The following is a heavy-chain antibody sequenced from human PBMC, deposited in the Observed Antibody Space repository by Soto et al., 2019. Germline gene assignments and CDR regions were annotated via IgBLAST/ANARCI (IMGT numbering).Heavy chain of an antibody. Sequence: QVQLQESGPGLVKPSETLSLTCTVSGGSISSYYWSWIRQPPGKGLEWIGYIYYSGSTNYNPSLKGRVTISVDTSKNQFSLKLSSVTAADTAVYYCARHVFETPRYSGYDPPHLWYFDLWGRGTLVTVSS. V-gene: IGHV4-59*08. CDR3: ARHVFETPRYSGYDPPHLWYFDL. CDR2: IYYSGST. J-gene: IGHJ2*01. D-gene: IGHD5-12*01. CDR1: GGSISSYY.